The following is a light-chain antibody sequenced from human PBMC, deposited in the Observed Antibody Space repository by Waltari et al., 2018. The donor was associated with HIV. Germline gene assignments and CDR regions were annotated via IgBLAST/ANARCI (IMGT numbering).Light chain of an antibody. CDR2: ENN. J-gene: IGLJ2*01. Sequence: QSVLTQPPSVSAAAGQKVTISCSGSSSNIGSNDVSWYQQLPGTAPKLPTDENNNRPSGIPDRFSGSKSGTSATLSITGLQTWDEADYYCGTWDTSLSGVVFGGGTKLTVL. CDR1: SSNIGSND. V-gene: IGLV1-51*02. CDR3: GTWDTSLSGVV.